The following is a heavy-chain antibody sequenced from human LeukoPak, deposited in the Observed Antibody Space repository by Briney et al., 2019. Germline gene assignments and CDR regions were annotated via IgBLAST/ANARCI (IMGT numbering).Heavy chain of an antibody. J-gene: IGHJ4*02. CDR1: GFSFSSYA. CDR2: FSGGASRT. Sequence: GGSLRLFCVASGFSFSSYAMSWVRQSPGKGLEWVSAFSGGASRTYYADSVKGRFTISRDNSKNTLYLQMNSLRVEDTAVYYCAKKRRPVAGTDLFDYWGPGTRVTVSS. D-gene: IGHD6-19*01. V-gene: IGHV3-23*01. CDR3: AKKRRPVAGTDLFDY.